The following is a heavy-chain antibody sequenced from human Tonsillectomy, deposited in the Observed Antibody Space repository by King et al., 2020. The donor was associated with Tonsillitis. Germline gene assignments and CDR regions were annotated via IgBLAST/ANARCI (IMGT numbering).Heavy chain of an antibody. J-gene: IGHJ4*02. CDR3: ARHSFPHCSGGSCYSY. CDR2: IDPIDSYT. V-gene: IGHV5-10-1*01. Sequence: QLVQSGAEVKKPGESLRISCKGSGYSFTSYWISWVRQMPGKGLEWMGRIDPIDSYTNYSPSFQGHVTISADNSISTAYLQRRSLKASDTAMYYCARHSFPHCSGGSCYSYWGQGTLVTVSS. D-gene: IGHD2-15*01. CDR1: GYSFTSYW.